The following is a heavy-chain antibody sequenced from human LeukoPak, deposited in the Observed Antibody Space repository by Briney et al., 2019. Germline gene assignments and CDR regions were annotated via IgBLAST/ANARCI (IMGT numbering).Heavy chain of an antibody. Sequence: SETLSLTCTVSGGSISGYYWSWIRQPPGEGLEWIGYMFYSGSTNYNPSLKSRVSISVDTSRNQVSLKLSSVTAADTAVYYCARQESTTWYGDWFDPWGQGILVTVSS. CDR3: ARQESTTWYGDWFDP. D-gene: IGHD6-13*01. V-gene: IGHV4-59*08. CDR2: MFYSGST. CDR1: GGSISGYY. J-gene: IGHJ5*02.